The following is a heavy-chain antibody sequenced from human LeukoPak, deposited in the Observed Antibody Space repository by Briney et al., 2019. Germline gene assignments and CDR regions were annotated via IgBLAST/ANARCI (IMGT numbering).Heavy chain of an antibody. CDR3: ARDYRHYDFWSGYYRYYFDY. CDR1: GYTFTGYY. Sequence: ASVRVSCKASGYTFTGYYMHWVRQAPGQGLEWMGWINPNSGGTNYAQKFQGRVTMTRDTSISTAYMELSRLRSDDTAVYYCARDYRHYDFWSGYYRYYFDYWGQGTLVTVSS. D-gene: IGHD3-3*01. CDR2: INPNSGGT. J-gene: IGHJ4*02. V-gene: IGHV1-2*02.